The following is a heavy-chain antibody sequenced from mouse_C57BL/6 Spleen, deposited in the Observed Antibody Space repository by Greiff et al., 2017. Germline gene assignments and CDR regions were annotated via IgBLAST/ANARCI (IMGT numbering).Heavy chain of an antibody. Sequence: EVHLVESGGGLVQSGRSLRLSCATSGFTFSDFYMEWVRQAPGKGLEWIAASRNKANDYTTEYSASVKGRLIVSRDTSQSILYLQMQALRAEDTAMYYCARDASSGYVEGYAMDYWGQGTSVTVSS. CDR3: ARDASSGYVEGYAMDY. CDR1: GFTFSDFY. V-gene: IGHV7-1*01. CDR2: SRNKANDYTT. J-gene: IGHJ4*01. D-gene: IGHD3-2*02.